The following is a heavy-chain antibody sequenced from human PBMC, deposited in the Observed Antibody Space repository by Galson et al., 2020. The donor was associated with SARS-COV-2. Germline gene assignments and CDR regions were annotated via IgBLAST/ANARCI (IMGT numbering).Heavy chain of an antibody. V-gene: IGHV4-34*01. Sequence: SETLSLTCAVYGGSFSGYYWSWIRQPPGKGLEWIGEINHSGSTNYNPSLKSRVTISVDTSKNQFSLKLSSVTAADTAGYYCARGLYSSGWYGKRYYFDYWGQGTLVTVSS. CDR1: GGSFSGYY. D-gene: IGHD6-19*01. J-gene: IGHJ4*02. CDR2: INHSGST. CDR3: ARGLYSSGWYGKRYYFDY.